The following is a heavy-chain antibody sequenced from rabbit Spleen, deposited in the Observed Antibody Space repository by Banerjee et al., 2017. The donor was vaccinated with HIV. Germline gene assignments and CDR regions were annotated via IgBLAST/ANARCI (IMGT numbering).Heavy chain of an antibody. CDR1: GFSFSSSYW. D-gene: IGHD4-2*01. CDR2: IYGVGSGII. CDR3: ARDWPYGGATGRFDL. Sequence: QSLEESGGDLVKPGASLTLTCTASGFSFSSSYWICWVRQAPGKGLEWIACIYGVGSGIIYYASWVNGRFTISKTSSTTVTLQMTSLTAADTATYFCARDWPYGGATGRFDLWGPGTLVTVS. V-gene: IGHV1S40*01. J-gene: IGHJ4*01.